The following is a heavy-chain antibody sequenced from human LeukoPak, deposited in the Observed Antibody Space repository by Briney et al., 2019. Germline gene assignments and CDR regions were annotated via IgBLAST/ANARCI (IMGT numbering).Heavy chain of an antibody. V-gene: IGHV3-30*02. CDR3: ARGFGESHFDY. CDR1: GFTFRRYG. CDR2: IRYDGSNQ. Sequence: GGSLRLSCAASGFTFRRYGMHLVRQAPGKGLEWVSFIRYDGSNQYYADSVKGRFTTSRDNSNNTLYLQMNSLRPDDTAVYFCARGFGESHFDYWGQGTLVTVSS. D-gene: IGHD3-16*01. J-gene: IGHJ4*02.